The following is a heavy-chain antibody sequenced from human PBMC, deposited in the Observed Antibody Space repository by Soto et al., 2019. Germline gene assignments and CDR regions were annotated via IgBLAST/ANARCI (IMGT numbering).Heavy chain of an antibody. D-gene: IGHD3-3*01. V-gene: IGHV6-1*01. CDR1: GESVSSNTAS. CDR3: ARGFPLWFDP. CDR2: TYYRSKWNN. J-gene: IGHJ5*02. Sequence: SQTLSLTCAISGESVSSNTASWTWIRQSPSRGLEWLGRTYYRSKWNNEYAVSVKSRITINPDTSKNQFFLQLNSVTPDDTAVYYCARGFPLWFDPWGQGTLVTVSS.